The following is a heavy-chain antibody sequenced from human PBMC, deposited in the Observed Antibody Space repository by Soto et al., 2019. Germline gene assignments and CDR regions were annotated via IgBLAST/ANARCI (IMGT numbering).Heavy chain of an antibody. D-gene: IGHD6-25*01. CDR3: GSVRPSGYVLS. J-gene: IGHJ5*02. CDR1: GGSLSSYY. V-gene: IGHV4-59*01. CDR2: VYFSGNT. Sequence: SETLSLTCTVSGGSLSSYYWTWIRQSPGKGLEWIGYVYFSGNTNYNPSLKSRVTISIDTSKNQFSLRLASVTAADTAFYYCGSVRPSGYVLSWGQGTLVTV.